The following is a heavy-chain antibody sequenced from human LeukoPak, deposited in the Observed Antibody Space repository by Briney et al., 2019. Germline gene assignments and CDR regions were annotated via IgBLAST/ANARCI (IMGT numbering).Heavy chain of an antibody. J-gene: IGHJ4*02. CDR2: INPNSGGT. D-gene: IGHD3-22*01. CDR3: AREKPYYYDSSGFDY. CDR1: GYTFTGYY. V-gene: IGHV1-2*02. Sequence: ASVKVSCKASGYTFTGYYMHWVRQAPGQGLEWMGWINPNSGGTDYAQKFQGRVTMTRDTSISTAYMELSRLRSDDTAVYYCAREKPYYYDSSGFDYWGQGTLVTVSS.